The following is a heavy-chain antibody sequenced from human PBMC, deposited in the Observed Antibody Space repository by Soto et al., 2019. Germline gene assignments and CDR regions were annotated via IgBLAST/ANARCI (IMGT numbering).Heavy chain of an antibody. CDR2: IRSKAYGGTT. CDR1: GFTFGDYA. J-gene: IGHJ6*02. D-gene: IGHD1-26*01. Sequence: PGGSLRLSCTASGFTFGDYAMSWFRQAPGKGLEWVGFIRSKAYGGTTEYAASVKGRFTISRDDSKSIAYLQMNSLKTEDTAVYYCTRSGSYLAIYYYYGMDVWGQGTTVTVSS. CDR3: TRSGSYLAIYYYYGMDV. V-gene: IGHV3-49*03.